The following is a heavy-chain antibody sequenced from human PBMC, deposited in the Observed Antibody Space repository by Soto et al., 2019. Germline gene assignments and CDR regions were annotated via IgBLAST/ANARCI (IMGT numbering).Heavy chain of an antibody. D-gene: IGHD3-10*01. CDR2: IDHSGST. Sequence: QVQLQQWGAGLLKPSETLSLTCGVNGGSFSGYYWTWIRQSPGKGLEWIGEIDHSGSTDYNPSLKSRLTISVDTAERQFSLNLTSVTAADTGFYFCASGSGVPIDYWGQGILVTVSS. J-gene: IGHJ4*02. CDR1: GGSFSGYY. V-gene: IGHV4-34*01. CDR3: ASGSGVPIDY.